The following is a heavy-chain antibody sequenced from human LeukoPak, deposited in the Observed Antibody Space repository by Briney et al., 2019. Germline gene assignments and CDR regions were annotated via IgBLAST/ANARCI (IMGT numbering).Heavy chain of an antibody. J-gene: IGHJ4*02. D-gene: IGHD3-10*01. CDR3: ARSLGFGELSTFDL. CDR1: GGSISSGDHY. CDR2: IHYSGSA. Sequence: SETLSLTCTVSGGSISSGDHYWSWISQPPGKDLEWIGYIHYSGSAYYNPSLKSRVTISVDTSKNQFSLDLSSVTAADTAVYYCARSLGFGELSTFDLWGQGTLVTVSS. V-gene: IGHV4-30-4*01.